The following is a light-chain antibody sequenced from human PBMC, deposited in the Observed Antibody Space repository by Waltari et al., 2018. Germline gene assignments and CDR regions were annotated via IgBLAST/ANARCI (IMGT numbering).Light chain of an antibody. CDR3: QQYNNWHSYT. CDR1: QSISSN. Sequence: EIVMTQSPATLSVSPGERATLSGRASQSISSNLAWYQQRPGQAPSLLIYDASTRATGVPARFSGSGSGTEFTLTISSLQSEDFAIYYCQQYNNWHSYTFGQGTRLEIK. V-gene: IGKV3-15*01. CDR2: DAS. J-gene: IGKJ2*01.